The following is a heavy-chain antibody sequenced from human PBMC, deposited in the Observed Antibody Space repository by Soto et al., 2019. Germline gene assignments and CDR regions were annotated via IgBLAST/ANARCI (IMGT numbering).Heavy chain of an antibody. CDR2: IIPISNTA. V-gene: IGHV1-69*01. Sequence: QVQLVQSGAEVKKPGSSVTVSCKASGGTFSSSAISWVRQAPGQGLEWMGGIIPISNTANYAQKFQGRVTITADESTSTAYMELRRLRSGDTAVYYCARGDSSGYYEYYFDSWGQGTLVTVSA. CDR1: GGTFSSSA. CDR3: ARGDSSGYYEYYFDS. D-gene: IGHD3-22*01. J-gene: IGHJ4*02.